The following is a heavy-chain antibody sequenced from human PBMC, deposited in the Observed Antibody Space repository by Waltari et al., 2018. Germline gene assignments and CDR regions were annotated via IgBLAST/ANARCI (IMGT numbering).Heavy chain of an antibody. CDR2: IRYHASDM. CDR1: GFTFSDYG. V-gene: IGHV3-30*02. CDR3: ARFGVGLTTWYPYDV. Sequence: QVHLVESGGGVVQSGGSLSLSCSASGFTFSDYGIHGTRQAPDKGLGWVKFIRYHASDMYYGDSVKGRFTIPRDNPKNTLCLRMSSLGPEDTAVYYCARFGVGLTTWYPYDVWGQGTMVTGSS. D-gene: IGHD3-10*01. J-gene: IGHJ3*01.